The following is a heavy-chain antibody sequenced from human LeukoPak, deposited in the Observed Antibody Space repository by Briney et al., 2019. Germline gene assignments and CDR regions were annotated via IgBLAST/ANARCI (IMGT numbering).Heavy chain of an antibody. J-gene: IGHJ4*02. D-gene: IGHD3-3*01. Sequence: PSETLSLTCTVSGGFISSSSYYWGWIRQPPGKGLEWIGSIYYSGSTYYNPSLKSRVTISVDTSKNQFSLKLSSVTAADTAVYYCASPKVEFWSGYPIFDYWGQGTLVTVSS. CDR1: GGFISSSSYY. CDR2: IYYSGST. CDR3: ASPKVEFWSGYPIFDY. V-gene: IGHV4-39*01.